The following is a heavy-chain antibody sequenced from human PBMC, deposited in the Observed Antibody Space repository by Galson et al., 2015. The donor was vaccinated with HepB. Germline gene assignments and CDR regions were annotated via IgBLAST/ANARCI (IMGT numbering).Heavy chain of an antibody. CDR1: GFTFSSHA. Sequence: SLRLSCAASGFTFSSHAMSWVRQAPVKGLEWVSTVDVADSTYYADSVKGRFTISRDNSKNTLYLQMNSLRAEDTAVYYCAIRPYYYSAMDVWGQGTTVTVSS. CDR2: VDVADST. J-gene: IGHJ6*02. CDR3: AIRPYYYSAMDV. V-gene: IGHV3-23*01.